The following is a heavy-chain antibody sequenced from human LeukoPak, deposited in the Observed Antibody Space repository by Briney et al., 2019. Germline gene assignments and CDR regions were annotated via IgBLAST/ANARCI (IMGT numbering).Heavy chain of an antibody. V-gene: IGHV1-18*01. D-gene: IGHD2-15*01. CDR1: GYTFTSYG. CDR2: ISAYNGNT. CDR3: ARDYPTYCSGGSCYSDDYYYYMDV. J-gene: IGHJ6*03. Sequence: ASVKVSCKASGYTFTSYGISWVGQAPGQGLGWMGWISAYNGNTNYTQKLQGRVTMTTDTSTSTAYMELRSLRSDDTAVYYCARDYPTYCSGGSCYSDDYYYYMDVWGKGTTVTVSS.